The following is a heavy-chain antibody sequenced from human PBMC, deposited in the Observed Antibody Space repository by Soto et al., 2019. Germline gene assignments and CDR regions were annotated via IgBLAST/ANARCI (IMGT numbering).Heavy chain of an antibody. CDR2: ISGSGGNI. V-gene: IGHV3-23*01. D-gene: IGHD2-15*01. CDR1: GFTFRSYA. J-gene: IGHJ6*02. CDR3: AKDKGPSVGATPGYYYQGLDV. Sequence: EVQLLESGGGLVQPGGSLRLSCAASGFTFRSYAMSWVRQAPRKGLEWVSAISGSGGNIYYADSVKGRFTISRDNSKHTLYLEMNSLRAEDTAVYYCAKDKGPSVGATPGYYYQGLDVWGQGTTVTVSS.